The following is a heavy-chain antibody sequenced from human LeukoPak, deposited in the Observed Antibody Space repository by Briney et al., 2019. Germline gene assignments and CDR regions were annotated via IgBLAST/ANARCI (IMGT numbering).Heavy chain of an antibody. CDR3: VSFYETY. CDR2: INSDGSWT. J-gene: IGHJ4*02. V-gene: IGHV3-74*01. Sequence: HPGGSLRLSCAASGNYWMHWVHQAPGKALVWVSHINSDGSWTSYADSVKGRFTITKDNAKNTVYLQMNNLRAEDTAVYYCVSFYETYWGRGTLVTVSS. D-gene: IGHD2-2*01. CDR1: GNYW.